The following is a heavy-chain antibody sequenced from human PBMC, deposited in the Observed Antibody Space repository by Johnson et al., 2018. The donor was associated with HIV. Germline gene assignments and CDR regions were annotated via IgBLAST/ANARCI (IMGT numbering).Heavy chain of an antibody. V-gene: IGHV3-33*03. Sequence: QVQLVESGGGVVQPGTSLRLSCAASGFTFSSYGIHWVRQAPGKGLEWVAFIWHDGRDVYYADSVKGRFTVSRDNSKNAVYLQMNSLGAGDTAMYYCATSTASDALDIWGQGTMVTVSS. CDR2: IWHDGRDV. J-gene: IGHJ3*02. CDR1: GFTFSSYG. CDR3: ATSTASDALDI. D-gene: IGHD1-1*01.